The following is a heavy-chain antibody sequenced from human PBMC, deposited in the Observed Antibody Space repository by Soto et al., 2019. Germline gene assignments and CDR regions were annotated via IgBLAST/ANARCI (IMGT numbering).Heavy chain of an antibody. Sequence: PGESLKISCEASGYDFSKHWIAWVRQMTGKGLECMGIIHPSDSDTRYSPSFQGQVTISVDKSARTAYLQWSSLKASDTAMYYCARRNYFDYWGQGTLVTVSS. V-gene: IGHV5-51*01. CDR1: GYDFSKHW. J-gene: IGHJ4*02. CDR3: ARRNYFDY. CDR2: IHPSDSDT.